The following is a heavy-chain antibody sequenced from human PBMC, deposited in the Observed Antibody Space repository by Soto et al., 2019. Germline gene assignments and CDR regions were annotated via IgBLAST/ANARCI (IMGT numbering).Heavy chain of an antibody. V-gene: IGHV1-18*01. CDR1: GYTFTSYG. D-gene: IGHD6-13*01. CDR3: ARDPYSSSWYGSSLDWFDP. J-gene: IGHJ5*02. Sequence: ASVKVSCKASGYTFTSYGISWVRQAPGQGLEWMGWISAYNGNTNYAQKLQGRVTMTTDTSTSTAYMELRSLRSDDTAVYYCARDPYSSSWYGSSLDWFDPWGQGTLVTVSS. CDR2: ISAYNGNT.